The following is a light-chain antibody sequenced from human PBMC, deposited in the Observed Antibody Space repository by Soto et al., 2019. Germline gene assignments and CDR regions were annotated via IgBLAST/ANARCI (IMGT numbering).Light chain of an antibody. J-gene: IGKJ2*01. CDR1: QNISNW. CDR2: DAS. Sequence: DIPMTQSPSTLSASVGDSVTITCRASQNISNWLAWYQQKPGSAPKILISDASTLQSGVPSRFSGSGSGTEFTLTISGLQPDDFATYFCLQYNIFHTFGQGTNLEIK. V-gene: IGKV1-5*01. CDR3: LQYNIFHT.